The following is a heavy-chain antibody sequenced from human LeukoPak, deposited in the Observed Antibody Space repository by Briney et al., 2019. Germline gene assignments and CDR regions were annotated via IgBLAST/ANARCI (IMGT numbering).Heavy chain of an antibody. D-gene: IGHD3-22*01. CDR2: ISAHNGDT. CDR1: GYTFTDYA. J-gene: IGHJ3*01. Sequence: GASVKVSCKASGYTFTDYAINWVRQAPGQGLEWMGWISAHNGDTNYAQRLQGRVTMTTDTSTSTAYMELRSLRSDDTAVYYCARDYCDPSGPLFDVWGQGTMVTVSS. V-gene: IGHV1-18*01. CDR3: ARDYCDPSGPLFDV.